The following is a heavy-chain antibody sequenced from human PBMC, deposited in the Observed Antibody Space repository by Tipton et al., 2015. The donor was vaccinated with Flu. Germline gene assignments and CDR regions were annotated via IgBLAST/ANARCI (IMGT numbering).Heavy chain of an antibody. D-gene: IGHD3-16*01. V-gene: IGHV4-28*01. CDR2: IYYSGST. J-gene: IGHJ6*03. Sequence: TLSLTCAVSGYSISSSNWWGWIRQPPGKGLEWIGYIYYSGSTNYNPSLKSRVTISVDTSKNQFSLKLSSVTAADTAVYYCARLREDYYYMDVWGKGTTVTVSS. CDR1: GYSISSSNW. CDR3: ARLREDYYYMDV.